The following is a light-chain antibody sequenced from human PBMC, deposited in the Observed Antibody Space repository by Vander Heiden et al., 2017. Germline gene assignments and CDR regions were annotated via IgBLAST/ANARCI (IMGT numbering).Light chain of an antibody. J-gene: IGKJ1*01. Sequence: AIQMTQSPSSLSASVGDRVTITCRASQNIRNDLGWYQQKPGKAPKLLIFAASSLQSGIPSRFSGSGSGTDFTLTISSLQPEDFATYYCLQDNNYPWTFGQGTKVEIK. CDR3: LQDNNYPWT. CDR1: QNIRND. CDR2: AAS. V-gene: IGKV1-6*01.